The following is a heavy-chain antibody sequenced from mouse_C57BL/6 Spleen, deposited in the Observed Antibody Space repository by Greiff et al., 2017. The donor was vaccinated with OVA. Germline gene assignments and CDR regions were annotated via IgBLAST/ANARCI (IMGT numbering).Heavy chain of an antibody. CDR1: GYTFTSYW. Sequence: QVQLQQSGTELVKPGASVKLSCKASGYTFTSYWMHWVKQRPGQGLEWIGDINPGNGGTNYNEKFKGKATLTVDKSSSTAYMQLSSLTSEDSAVYYCARENGIYAMDYWGQGTSVTVSS. V-gene: IGHV1-53*01. CDR3: ARENGIYAMDY. J-gene: IGHJ4*01. CDR2: INPGNGGT.